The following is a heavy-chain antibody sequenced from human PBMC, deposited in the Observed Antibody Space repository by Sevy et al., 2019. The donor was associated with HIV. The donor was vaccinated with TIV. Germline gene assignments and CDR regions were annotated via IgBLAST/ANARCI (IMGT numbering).Heavy chain of an antibody. Sequence: GGSLRLSCAASGFTFSSYAMSWVRQAPGKGLEWVSAISGSGGSTYYADSVKGRFTISRDNSKNTLYLQMNSLRAEDTAVYYCAKDQVGGVPAAHYYYYGMDVWGQGTTVTVS. CDR2: ISGSGGST. D-gene: IGHD2-2*01. J-gene: IGHJ6*02. V-gene: IGHV3-23*01. CDR3: AKDQVGGVPAAHYYYYGMDV. CDR1: GFTFSSYA.